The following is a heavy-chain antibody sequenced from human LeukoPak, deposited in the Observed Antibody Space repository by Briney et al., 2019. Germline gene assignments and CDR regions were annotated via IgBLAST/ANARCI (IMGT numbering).Heavy chain of an antibody. Sequence: GSSVKVSRKPSRGTFTSYAITWVRQAPGQGLEWMGKIFPIFGTTHYTQKFKGRVTYTAAESTSTAYRKLSSLRSEDTALYNCARKLRLVGNWFDPWGQGTLVTVSS. CDR3: ARKLRLVGNWFDP. V-gene: IGHV1-69*15. D-gene: IGHD2-2*01. CDR1: RGTFTSYA. CDR2: IFPIFGTT. J-gene: IGHJ5*02.